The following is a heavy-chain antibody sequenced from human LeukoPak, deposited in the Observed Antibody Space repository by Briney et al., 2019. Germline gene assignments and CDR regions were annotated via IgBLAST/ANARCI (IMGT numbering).Heavy chain of an antibody. CDR3: ARDHNYAFDN. V-gene: IGHV3-48*04. Sequence: GGSLRLSCTASGFPYSDYSMNWVRQAPGKGLEWISYIGISSGNTKYADSVKGRFTISADNARNSLYLQMNSLRIEDTAVYYCARDHNYAFDNWGQGTLVSVSS. CDR1: GFPYSDYS. CDR2: IGISSGNT. J-gene: IGHJ4*02. D-gene: IGHD1-1*01.